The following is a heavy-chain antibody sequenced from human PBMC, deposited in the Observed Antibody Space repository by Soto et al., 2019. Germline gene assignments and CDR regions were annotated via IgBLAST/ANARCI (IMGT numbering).Heavy chain of an antibody. CDR1: GFTFTYAW. J-gene: IGHJ5*02. CDR2: IKSKTAGGTT. V-gene: IGHV3-15*07. Sequence: EVQLVESGGGLVKPGGSLTLSCAASGFTFTYAWMNWVRQAPGTGLEWVGRIKSKTAGGTTDYTAPVKGRFTISRDDSKNTLFLQMNGLKAEDTAVYYCATDGGAWGQGTLVTVSS. D-gene: IGHD3-10*01. CDR3: ATDGGA.